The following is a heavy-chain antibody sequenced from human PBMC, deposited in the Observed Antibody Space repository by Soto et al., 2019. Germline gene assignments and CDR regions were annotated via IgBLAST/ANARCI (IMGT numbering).Heavy chain of an antibody. D-gene: IGHD3-10*01. Sequence: GGSLRLSCAASGFTFSSYAMSWVRQAPGKGLEWVSAISGSGGSTYYADSVKGRFTISRDNSKNTLYLQMNSLRAEDTAVYYCAKDRYYGSGSYYIFDYWGQGTLVTVSS. J-gene: IGHJ4*02. CDR3: AKDRYYGSGSYYIFDY. V-gene: IGHV3-23*01. CDR2: ISGSGGST. CDR1: GFTFSSYA.